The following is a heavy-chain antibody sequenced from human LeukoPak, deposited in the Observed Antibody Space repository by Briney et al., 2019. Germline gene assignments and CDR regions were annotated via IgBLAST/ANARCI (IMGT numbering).Heavy chain of an antibody. CDR1: GYTFTDYY. Sequence: ASVKLSFKASGYTFTDYYFHWVRQAPGQGLEWMGWINPNSGGTNYAQKFQGRVTMTRDTSISTAYMELSSLTSDDTAVYYCARNRYGYNFGYWAQGTLVTVSS. CDR2: INPNSGGT. V-gene: IGHV1-2*02. J-gene: IGHJ4*02. CDR3: ARNRYGYNFGY. D-gene: IGHD5-24*01.